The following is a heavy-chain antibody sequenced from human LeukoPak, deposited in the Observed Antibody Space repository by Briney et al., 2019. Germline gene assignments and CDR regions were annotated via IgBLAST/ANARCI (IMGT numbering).Heavy chain of an antibody. Sequence: ASVKVSCKASGYTFTRYGISWVPQAPGQGLEWVGWISPYNGNTDYAQKLKGRVTMTTDTSTITAYMELRSRRSDDTSVYDCARFYDRSGVVWYFDLWGRGTLGTVSA. D-gene: IGHD3-22*01. J-gene: IGHJ2*01. V-gene: IGHV1-18*01. CDR1: GYTFTRYG. CDR2: ISPYNGNT. CDR3: ARFYDRSGVVWYFDL.